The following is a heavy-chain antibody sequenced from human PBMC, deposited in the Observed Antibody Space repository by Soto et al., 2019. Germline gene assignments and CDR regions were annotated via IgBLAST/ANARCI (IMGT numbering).Heavy chain of an antibody. CDR3: ARVRREYDNSGPVDY. Sequence: PSETLSLTCTVSGDSITSGVHYWSWIRQLPGKGLEWIGYIFYSGPTYYNPSLKSRVAISVDTSKNQFSLKLNSVTAADTAVYYCARVRREYDNSGPVDYWGQGTLVTVSS. D-gene: IGHD3-22*01. J-gene: IGHJ4*02. CDR1: GDSITSGVHY. V-gene: IGHV4-31*03. CDR2: IFYSGPT.